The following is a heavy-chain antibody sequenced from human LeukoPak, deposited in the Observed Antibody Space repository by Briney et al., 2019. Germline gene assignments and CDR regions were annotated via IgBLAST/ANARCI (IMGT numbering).Heavy chain of an antibody. CDR1: GFTFSSYS. Sequence: GGSLRLSCAASGFTFSSYSMNWVRQAPGKGLEWVSSINSSSSYIYYADSVKGRFTISRDHAKNSLYLQMNSLRAEDTAVYYCARGVCWGFGGVSDSDYYVDYWGQGPLVTVSS. CDR2: INSSSSYI. V-gene: IGHV3-21*01. D-gene: IGHD3-16*01. CDR3: ARGVCWGFGGVSDSDYYVDY. J-gene: IGHJ4*02.